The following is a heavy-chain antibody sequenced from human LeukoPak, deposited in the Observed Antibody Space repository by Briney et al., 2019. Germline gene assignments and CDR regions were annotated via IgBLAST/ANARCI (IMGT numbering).Heavy chain of an antibody. J-gene: IGHJ4*02. CDR1: GFTFSSYS. Sequence: GGSLRLSCAASGFTFSSYSMNWVRQAPGKGLEWVSSISSSSSYIYYADSVKGRFTISRDNAKNSLYLQMNSLRAEDTAVYYCAHAGDYCGGDCYRFWGQGTLVTVSS. D-gene: IGHD2-21*02. V-gene: IGHV3-21*01. CDR2: ISSSSSYI. CDR3: AHAGDYCGGDCYRF.